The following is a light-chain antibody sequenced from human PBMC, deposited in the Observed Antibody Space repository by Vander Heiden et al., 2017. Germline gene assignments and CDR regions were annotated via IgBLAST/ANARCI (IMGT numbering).Light chain of an antibody. J-gene: IGKJ5*01. V-gene: IGKV1-9*01. Sequence: DVRWTQSSPFLSASVGDRVTITCRASQGISSYLAWYQQKPGKAPKLLIYAASTLQSGVPSRFSGSGYGREFTLTSGRRQPVDSAAHYLQHHNTDAWITFGQGTQVEIK. CDR1: QGISSY. CDR3: QHHNTDAWIT. CDR2: AAS.